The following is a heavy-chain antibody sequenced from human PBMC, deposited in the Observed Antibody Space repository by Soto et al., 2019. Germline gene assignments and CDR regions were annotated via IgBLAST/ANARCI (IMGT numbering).Heavy chain of an antibody. CDR2: IYYSGST. D-gene: IGHD5-18*01. J-gene: IGHJ4*02. V-gene: IGHV4-59*01. CDR1: GGSISSYY. CDR3: ARRRQGYSHGYEDY. Sequence: KPSETLSLTCTVSGGSISSYYWSWIRQSPGKGLEWIGYIYYSGSTNYNPSLKSRVTISVDTSKNQFSLKLSSVTAADTAVYYCARRRQGYSHGYEDYWGQGTLVIVSS.